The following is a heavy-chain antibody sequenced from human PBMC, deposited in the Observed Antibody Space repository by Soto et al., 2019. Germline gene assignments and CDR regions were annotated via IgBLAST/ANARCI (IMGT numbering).Heavy chain of an antibody. V-gene: IGHV3-23*01. CDR3: AKPYAVVSIGSTYFDY. J-gene: IGHJ4*02. CDR1: RFTFNNYA. Sequence: EVQLLESGGGLVQPGGSLRLSCAASRFTFNNYAMTWVRQAPGKGLEWVSSITDGGGDTYYADSVKGRFTISRDNSKNTLYLQMNSLRAEDTAVYFCAKPYAVVSIGSTYFDYWGQGALVTVSS. D-gene: IGHD2-8*02. CDR2: ITDGGGDT.